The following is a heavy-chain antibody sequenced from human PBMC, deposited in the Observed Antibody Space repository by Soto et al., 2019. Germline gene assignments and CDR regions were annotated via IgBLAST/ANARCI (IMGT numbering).Heavy chain of an antibody. V-gene: IGHV3-23*01. D-gene: IGHD2-21*01. J-gene: IGHJ4*02. Sequence: GGSLRLSCVASGFTFTAYAMGWVRQAPGKGLEWVSVISGSGGTTYYADSVKGRFTISRDNSKNTLYLQMNSLRAEDTAVYYCAKDWGGSCFDYWGQGTLVTV. CDR1: GFTFTAYA. CDR2: ISGSGGTT. CDR3: AKDWGGSCFDY.